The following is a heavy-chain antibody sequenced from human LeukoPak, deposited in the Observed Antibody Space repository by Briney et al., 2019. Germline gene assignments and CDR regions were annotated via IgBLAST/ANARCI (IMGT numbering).Heavy chain of an antibody. V-gene: IGHV4-31*03. D-gene: IGHD6-19*01. J-gene: IGHJ3*02. CDR2: ICYSGST. CDR3: ARAAAGTRSAFDI. CDR1: GGSISSGGYY. Sequence: PSQTLSLTCTVSGGSISSGGYYWSWIRQHPGKGLEWIGYICYSGSTYYNPSLKSRVTISVGTSMNQFSLKLRSVTAADTALYHCARAAAGTRSAFDIWGQGAMVTVSS.